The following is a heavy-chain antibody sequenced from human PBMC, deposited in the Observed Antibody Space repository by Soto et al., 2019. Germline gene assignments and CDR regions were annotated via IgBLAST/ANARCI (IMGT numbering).Heavy chain of an antibody. CDR2: IDPSDSYT. Sequence: GESLKISCKGSGYSFTSYWISWVRQMPGKGLEWMGRIDPSDSYTNYSPSFQGHDTISADKSISTAYLQWSSLKASGTAMYYCARQVGSSRQILFDPWGQGTLVTVSS. V-gene: IGHV5-10-1*01. J-gene: IGHJ5*02. D-gene: IGHD6-13*01. CDR3: ARQVGSSRQILFDP. CDR1: GYSFTSYW.